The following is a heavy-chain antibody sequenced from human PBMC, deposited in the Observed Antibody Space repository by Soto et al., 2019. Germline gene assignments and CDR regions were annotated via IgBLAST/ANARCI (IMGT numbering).Heavy chain of an antibody. CDR1: KFTFSRYW. J-gene: IGHJ5*02. Sequence: EVQLVESGGGLVQPGGSLRLSCAASKFTFSRYWMHWVRQTPGKGLMWVSRINTDGSRTTYADSVKGRFTISRDNAKNTVFLYMNSLRAEDTAVYYCARVASGSYDWFDPWGQGTLVTVSS. CDR2: INTDGSRT. D-gene: IGHD1-26*01. CDR3: ARVASGSYDWFDP. V-gene: IGHV3-74*03.